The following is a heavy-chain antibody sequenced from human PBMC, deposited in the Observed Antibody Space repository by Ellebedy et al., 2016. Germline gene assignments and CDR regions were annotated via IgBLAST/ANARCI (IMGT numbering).Heavy chain of an antibody. D-gene: IGHD2-8*01. Sequence: GGSLRLXCAASGFTFSSYWMNWVRQAPGKGLEWVSYISSSSSTIYYADSVKGRFTISRDNAKNSLYLQMNSLRAEDTAVYYCARDSAYGGPWGQGTLVTVSS. CDR1: GFTFSSYW. J-gene: IGHJ5*02. CDR3: ARDSAYGGP. CDR2: ISSSSSTI. V-gene: IGHV3-48*04.